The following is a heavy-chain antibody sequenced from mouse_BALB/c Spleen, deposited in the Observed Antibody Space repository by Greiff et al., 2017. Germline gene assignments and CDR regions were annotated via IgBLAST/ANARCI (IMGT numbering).Heavy chain of an antibody. D-gene: IGHD1-1*01. Sequence: VQLKESGGGLVQPKGSLKLSCAASGFTFNTYAMNWVRQAPGKGLEWVARIRSKSNNYATYYADSVKDRFTISRDDSQSMLYLQMNNLKTEDTAMYYCVRHGYYGSSPAWFAYWGQGTLVTVSA. CDR3: VRHGYYGSSPAWFAY. J-gene: IGHJ3*01. CDR1: GFTFNTYA. CDR2: IRSKSNNYAT. V-gene: IGHV10-1*02.